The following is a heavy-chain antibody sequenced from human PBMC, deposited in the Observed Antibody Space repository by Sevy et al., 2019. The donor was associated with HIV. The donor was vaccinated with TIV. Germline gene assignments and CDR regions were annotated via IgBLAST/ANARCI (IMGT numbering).Heavy chain of an antibody. Sequence: GGSLRLSCTASGVNLNDYAMHWVRQVPGKGLEWVSSINYNADNIFYADSVKGRFTISRDNGQKSLYLQMDSLRVADTALYFCTKDAGSGSFFSGYSYWNYMDVWGQGTTVTVSS. CDR1: GVNLNDYA. CDR2: INYNADNI. J-gene: IGHJ6*03. D-gene: IGHD1-26*01. CDR3: TKDAGSGSFFSGYSYWNYMDV. V-gene: IGHV3-9*01.